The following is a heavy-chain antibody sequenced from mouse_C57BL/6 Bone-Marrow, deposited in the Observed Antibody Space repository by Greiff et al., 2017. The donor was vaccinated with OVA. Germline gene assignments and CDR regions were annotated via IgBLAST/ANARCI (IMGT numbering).Heavy chain of an antibody. CDR2: IDPANGNT. CDR3: ARSGSSDYYAMDY. D-gene: IGHD1-1*01. J-gene: IGHJ4*01. V-gene: IGHV14-3*01. Sequence: EVKLVESVAELVRPGASVKLSCTASGFNIKNTYMHWVKQRPEQGLEWIGRIDPANGNTKYAPKFQGKATITADTSSNTAYLQLSSLTSEDTAIYYCARSGSSDYYAMDYWGQGTSVTVSS. CDR1: GFNIKNTY.